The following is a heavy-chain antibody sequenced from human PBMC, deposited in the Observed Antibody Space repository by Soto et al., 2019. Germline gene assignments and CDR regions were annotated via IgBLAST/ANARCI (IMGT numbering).Heavy chain of an antibody. CDR3: ARDMQGWGGY. CDR2: INPNTGDT. Sequence: ASVKVSCKVSGGSFHSSAINWLRQAPGQGLEWMGWINPNTGDTNSAQTFQDRVTMTRDTSTNTAYMEVSRLTFDDTAVYYCARDMQGWGGYWGQGTLVTVSS. V-gene: IGHV1-2*02. J-gene: IGHJ4*02. D-gene: IGHD3-16*01. CDR1: GGSFHSSA.